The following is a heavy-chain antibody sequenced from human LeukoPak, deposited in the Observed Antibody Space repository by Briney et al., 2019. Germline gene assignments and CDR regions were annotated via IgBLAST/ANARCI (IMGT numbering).Heavy chain of an antibody. CDR1: GYTFTSYG. V-gene: IGHV1-18*01. D-gene: IGHD2-15*01. Sequence: ASVKVSCKASGYTFTSYGISWVRQAPGQGLEWMGWISAYNGNINYAQKFQGRVTMTTSTSTAYMELRSLRSDDTAVYYCARVGYCSGGSCPRTYYYYSYMDVWGKGTTVTVSS. CDR3: ARVGYCSGGSCPRTYYYYSYMDV. J-gene: IGHJ6*03. CDR2: ISAYNGNI.